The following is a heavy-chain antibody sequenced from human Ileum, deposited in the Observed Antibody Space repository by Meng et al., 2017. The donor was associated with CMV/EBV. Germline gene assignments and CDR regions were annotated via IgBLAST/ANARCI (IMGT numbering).Heavy chain of an antibody. CDR2: INHSGST. V-gene: IGHV4-34*01. Sequence: GRVQQGGAGLLKPSATLSLTRAVYGGSFSGYYWSWIRQPPGKGLEWIGEINHSGSTNYNPSLKSRVTISVDTSKNQFSLKLSSVTAADTAVYYCARGRRDGYNNPPLDYWGQGTLVTVSS. CDR1: GGSFSGYY. J-gene: IGHJ4*02. D-gene: IGHD5-24*01. CDR3: ARGRRDGYNNPPLDY.